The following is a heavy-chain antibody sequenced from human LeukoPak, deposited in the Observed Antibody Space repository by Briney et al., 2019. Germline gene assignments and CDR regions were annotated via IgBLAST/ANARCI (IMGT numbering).Heavy chain of an antibody. J-gene: IGHJ6*02. D-gene: IGHD3-22*01. CDR1: GDSFTSTDDF. V-gene: IGHV4-39*01. CDR3: ARSSYSSGRYGGLDV. CDR2: INYSGKT. Sequence: KPSETLSLTCTVSGDSFTSTDDFWGWIRQPPGKGLEWSGSINYSGKTYYNPSLKSRVIISVDTSKNQVSLRLSSVTAADTAVYYCARSSYSSGRYGGLDVWGQGTTVTVSS.